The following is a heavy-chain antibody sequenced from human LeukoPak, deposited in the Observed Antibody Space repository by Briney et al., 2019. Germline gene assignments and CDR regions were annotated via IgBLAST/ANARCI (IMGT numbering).Heavy chain of an antibody. D-gene: IGHD2-8*01. CDR3: TRGSQFVGCIDH. CDR1: GDSVSNYSAA. V-gene: IGHV6-1*01. J-gene: IGHJ4*02. Sequence: SQTLSLTCGISGDSVSNYSAAWHCIRQSPSRGLEWLGRTYYRSKWYNDYAVSVKSRLNINPDTSKNQFSLQLNSVTPEDTAVYYCTRGSQFVGCIDHWGQGTLVTVSS. CDR2: TYYRSKWYN.